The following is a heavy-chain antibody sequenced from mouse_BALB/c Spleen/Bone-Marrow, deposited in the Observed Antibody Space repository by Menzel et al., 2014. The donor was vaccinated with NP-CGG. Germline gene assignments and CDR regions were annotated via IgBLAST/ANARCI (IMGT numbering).Heavy chain of an antibody. D-gene: IGHD2-4*01. CDR2: INSDGGST. Sequence: EVQLQQSGGGLVQPGESLKLSCESNEYEFXSHDMSWVRKTPEKRLELVAAINSDGGSTYYPDTMERRFIISRDNTKKTLYLQMSSLRSEDTALYYCARRGDYDWFAYWGQGTQVTVSA. CDR1: EYEFXSHD. V-gene: IGHV5-2*01. J-gene: IGHJ3*01. CDR3: ARRGDYDWFAY.